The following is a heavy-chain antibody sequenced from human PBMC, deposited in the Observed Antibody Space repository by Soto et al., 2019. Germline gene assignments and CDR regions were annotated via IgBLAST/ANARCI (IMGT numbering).Heavy chain of an antibody. D-gene: IGHD6-13*01. CDR2: SYFTGNT. CDR1: GGSISSGTYS. Sequence: QLQLQESGPGLVKPSETLSLTCTVSGGSISSGTYSWGWIRQPPGKGLEWIGNSYFTGNTHYNPSLTRPVTMSVDTSKSQFSLSLSSVTAADTAVYSCARHRTGYSSSWLDYWGQGTLVTVSS. J-gene: IGHJ4*02. V-gene: IGHV4-39*01. CDR3: ARHRTGYSSSWLDY.